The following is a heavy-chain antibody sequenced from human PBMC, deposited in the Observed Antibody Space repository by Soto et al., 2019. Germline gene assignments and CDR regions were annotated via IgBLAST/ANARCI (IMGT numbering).Heavy chain of an antibody. Sequence: QVQLQESGPGLVKPSETLSLTCTVSGGSISSYYWSWIRQPPGKGLEWIGYIYYSGSTNYNPSLNSRVTISVDTAKNPFSRKRSSGTAADTAVYYWARDSWVAAAGTTFSYYYYGMDVWGQGTTVTVSS. V-gene: IGHV4-59*01. CDR1: GGSISSYY. J-gene: IGHJ6*02. CDR2: IYYSGST. CDR3: ARDSWVAAAGTTFSYYYYGMDV. D-gene: IGHD6-13*01.